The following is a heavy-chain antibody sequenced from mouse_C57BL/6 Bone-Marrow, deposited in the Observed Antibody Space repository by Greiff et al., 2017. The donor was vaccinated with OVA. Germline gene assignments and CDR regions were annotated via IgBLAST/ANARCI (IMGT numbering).Heavy chain of an antibody. J-gene: IGHJ1*03. CDR1: GYSITSGYY. CDR2: ISYDGSN. Sequence: EVQRVESGPGLVKPSQSLSLTCSVTGYSITSGYYWNWIRQFPGNKLEWMGYISYDGSNNYNQSLKNRISITRDTTKNQFFLKLNSVTTEDTATYICARRLLQGYFDVWGTGTTVTVSS. CDR3: ARRLLQGYFDV. V-gene: IGHV3-6*01. D-gene: IGHD1-2*01.